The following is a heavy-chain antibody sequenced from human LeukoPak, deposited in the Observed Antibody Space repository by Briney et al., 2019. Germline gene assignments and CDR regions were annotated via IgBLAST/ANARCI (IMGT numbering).Heavy chain of an antibody. J-gene: IGHJ4*02. CDR2: INHSVGT. V-gene: IGHV4-34*01. Sequence: SETLSLTCSVYSGSFSGYYWSWIRQPPGKGLEWIGEINHSVGTNYNPSLKSRVTMSLDTSKKQYSLKLSSVTAADTAVYYCARGHTRITMLRGSRSAYYFDYWGQGTLVTVSS. D-gene: IGHD3-10*01. CDR1: SGSFSGYY. CDR3: ARGHTRITMLRGSRSAYYFDY.